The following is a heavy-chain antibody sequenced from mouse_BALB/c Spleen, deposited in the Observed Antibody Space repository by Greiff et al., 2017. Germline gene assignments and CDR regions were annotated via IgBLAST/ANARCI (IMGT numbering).Heavy chain of an antibody. J-gene: IGHJ3*01. CDR3: ARDYYGSQAWFAY. Sequence: EVKLVESGGGLVKPGGSLKLSCAASGFTFSDYYMYWVRQTPEKRLEWVATISDGGSYTYYPDSVKGRFTISRDNAKNNLYLQMSSLKSEDTAMYYCARDYYGSQAWFAYWCQGPVVTVSA. CDR2: ISDGGSYT. CDR1: GFTFSDYY. V-gene: IGHV5-4*02. D-gene: IGHD1-1*01.